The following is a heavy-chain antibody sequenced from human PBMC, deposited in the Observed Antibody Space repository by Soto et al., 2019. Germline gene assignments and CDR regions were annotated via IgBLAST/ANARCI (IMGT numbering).Heavy chain of an antibody. CDR1: GGTFSSYA. V-gene: IGHV1-69*06. CDR2: IIPIFGTA. D-gene: IGHD2-15*01. J-gene: IGHJ4*02. CDR3: ARTPVSYFDY. Sequence: LVKVSCKASGGTFSSYAISWVRQAPGQGLEWMGGIIPIFGTANYAQKFQGRVTITADKSTSTAYMELSSLRSEDTAVYYCARTPVSYFDYWGQGTLVTVSS.